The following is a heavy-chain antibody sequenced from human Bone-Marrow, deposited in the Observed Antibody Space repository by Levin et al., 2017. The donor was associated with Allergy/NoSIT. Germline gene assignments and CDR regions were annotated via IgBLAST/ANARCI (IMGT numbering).Heavy chain of an antibody. CDR2: INQDESEK. CDR1: GFTFSSHW. Sequence: GESLKISCAASGFTFSSHWMAWVRQAPGKGLEWVANINQDESEKYYVDSVKGRFIISRDNAKNSVFLQMNSLRAEDTAVYYCARDSGGGRFDYWGQGTLVTV. CDR3: ARDSGGGRFDY. V-gene: IGHV3-7*01. J-gene: IGHJ4*02. D-gene: IGHD1-26*01.